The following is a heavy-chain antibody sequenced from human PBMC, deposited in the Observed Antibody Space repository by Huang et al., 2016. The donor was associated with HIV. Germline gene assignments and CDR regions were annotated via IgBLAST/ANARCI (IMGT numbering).Heavy chain of an antibody. CDR1: GFSLTSSGVA. CDR3: VHRLRYGKWYVDY. D-gene: IGHD6-13*01. V-gene: IGHV2-5*02. J-gene: IGHJ4*02. CDR2: IYWDNEE. Sequence: QITLKESGPTLVKPTQTLTLTCTFSGFSLTSSGVAVGWIRQPPGKALEWLAFIYWDNEERFSPSLKTRLTITKDTPKIEVVLTMTNMDPVDTATYYCVHRLRYGKWYVDYWGQGVLVTVSS.